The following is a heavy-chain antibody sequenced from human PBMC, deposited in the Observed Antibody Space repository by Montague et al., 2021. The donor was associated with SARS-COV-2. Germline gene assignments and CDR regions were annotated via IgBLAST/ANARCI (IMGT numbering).Heavy chain of an antibody. D-gene: IGHD3-9*01. J-gene: IGHJ6*03. CDR2: SCYRSKWNN. CDR1: GDSVGGEEAG. V-gene: IGHV6-1*01. Sequence: CAISGDSVGGEEAGWRWEKQTPEIELARQGGSCYRSKWNNDYAVSVKSRITINPDTSKNQFSLQLNSVTPEDTTVYYCARDLKPPGDILTGYLPYYYYMDVWGKGTTVTVSS. CDR3: ARDLKPPGDILTGYLPYYYYMDV.